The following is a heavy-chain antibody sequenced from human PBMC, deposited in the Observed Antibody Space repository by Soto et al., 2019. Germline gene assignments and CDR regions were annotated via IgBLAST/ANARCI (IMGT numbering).Heavy chain of an antibody. CDR2: INPNSGGT. CDR3: ARAAANSSGWPLYYYYYYGMDV. J-gene: IGHJ6*02. D-gene: IGHD6-19*01. Sequence: ASVKVSCKASGYTFTGYYIHWVRQAPGQGPEWMGWINPNSGGTNYAQEFQGWVTMTRDTSISTAYMELSRLRSDDTAVYYCARAAANSSGWPLYYYYYYGMDVWGQGTTVTVSS. CDR1: GYTFTGYY. V-gene: IGHV1-2*04.